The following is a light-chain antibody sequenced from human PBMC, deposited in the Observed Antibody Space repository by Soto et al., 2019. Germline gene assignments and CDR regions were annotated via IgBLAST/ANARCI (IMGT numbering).Light chain of an antibody. Sequence: DIPMTQSPSTLSASVGDRVTITCRASQTISTLLAWYQQRPGKAPNLLIYKASNLESGVPSRFSGSGSGTEYTLTISSLQPDDFATYFCQQYSTYPWTFGQGTKVEVK. CDR3: QQYSTYPWT. CDR1: QTISTL. J-gene: IGKJ1*01. V-gene: IGKV1-5*03. CDR2: KAS.